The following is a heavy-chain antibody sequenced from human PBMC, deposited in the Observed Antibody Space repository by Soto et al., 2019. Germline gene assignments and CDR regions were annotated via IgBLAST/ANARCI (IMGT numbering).Heavy chain of an antibody. CDR1: GFTFTSSA. Sequence: ASVKVSCKASGFTFTSSAVQWVRQARGQRLEWIGWIVVGSGNTNYAQKFQERVTITRDMSTSTAYMELSSLRSEDTAVYYCAADPYDSSRYYFWVSRYYGMDVWGQGTTVTVSS. J-gene: IGHJ6*02. CDR2: IVVGSGNT. V-gene: IGHV1-58*01. D-gene: IGHD3-22*01. CDR3: AADPYDSSRYYFWVSRYYGMDV.